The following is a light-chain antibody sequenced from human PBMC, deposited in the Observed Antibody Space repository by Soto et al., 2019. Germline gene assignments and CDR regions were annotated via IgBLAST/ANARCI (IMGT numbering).Light chain of an antibody. Sequence: EIVLTQAPGTLSFSPWERASLTCMASQSATSTYLAWYQQKPGQAPSLFFYGASSRAHCIPDRFSCSGSGIDFTLTVSRLEPDDFELYYCQQYASSPYSFGPGTRREIK. V-gene: IGKV3-20*01. CDR1: QSATSTY. CDR2: GAS. J-gene: IGKJ2*03. CDR3: QQYASSPYS.